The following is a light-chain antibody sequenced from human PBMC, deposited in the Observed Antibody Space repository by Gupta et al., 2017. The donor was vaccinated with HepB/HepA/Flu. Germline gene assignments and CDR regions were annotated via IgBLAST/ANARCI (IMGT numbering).Light chain of an antibody. CDR3: QQSDSTPFT. Sequence: DILMTQSPSSLSASVGDRVTITCRPGQTINIYLSWYQQKSGRAPQLVIYGASNSPSGVPSRFSGSGSGTDFTLTISRLQPEDVATYYCQQSDSTPFTFGHGTRVEIK. CDR2: GAS. J-gene: IGKJ3*01. CDR1: QTINIY. V-gene: IGKV1-39*01.